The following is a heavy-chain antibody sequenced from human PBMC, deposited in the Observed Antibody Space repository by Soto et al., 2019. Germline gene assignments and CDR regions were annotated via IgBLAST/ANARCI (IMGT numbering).Heavy chain of an antibody. D-gene: IGHD1-26*01. V-gene: IGHV3-43D*03. Sequence: GESLKISCAASGFTFDDYAMHWVRQAPGKGLEWVSLISWDGGSTYYADSVKGRFTISRDNSKNSLYLQMNSLRAEDTALYYCAKAIVGATYYYYGMDVWGQGTTVTVSS. CDR1: GFTFDDYA. CDR2: ISWDGGST. CDR3: AKAIVGATYYYYGMDV. J-gene: IGHJ6*02.